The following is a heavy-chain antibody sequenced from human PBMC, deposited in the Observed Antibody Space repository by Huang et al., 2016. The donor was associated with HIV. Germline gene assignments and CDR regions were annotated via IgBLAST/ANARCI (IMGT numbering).Heavy chain of an antibody. Sequence: QVQLQESGPGLVKPSETLSLTCTVSGGSISSHYWNWIRQPPGKGLEWIGSIYYSGTTHYNPSLRSRVTISVDTSKTQFSLQLSSVTAADTAVYYCARPSISGYLNWFDSWGQGILVTVSS. CDR2: IYYSGTT. D-gene: IGHD3-22*01. J-gene: IGHJ5*01. CDR3: ARPSISGYLNWFDS. V-gene: IGHV4-59*11. CDR1: GGSISSHY.